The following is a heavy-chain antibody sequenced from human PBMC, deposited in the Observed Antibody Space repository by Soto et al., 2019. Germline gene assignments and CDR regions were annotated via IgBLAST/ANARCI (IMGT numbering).Heavy chain of an antibody. Sequence: EVQLVESGGGLVQPGGSLRLSCAASGFTFNNFWMYWVRQTPEKGLVWVSGITSDGTTTIYADSVKGRFTISRDNANNTLYLQMNSLTVEDTAIYYCVRDMRWGQGTLVTVSS. CDR2: ITSDGTTT. CDR1: GFTFNNFW. J-gene: IGHJ4*02. V-gene: IGHV3-74*01. CDR3: VRDMR.